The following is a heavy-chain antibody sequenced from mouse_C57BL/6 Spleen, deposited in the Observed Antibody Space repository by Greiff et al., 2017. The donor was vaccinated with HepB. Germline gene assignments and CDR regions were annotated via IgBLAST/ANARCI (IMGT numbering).Heavy chain of an antibody. CDR2: ISYDGSN. CDR3: AREKGNYVDY. CDR1: GYSITSGYY. J-gene: IGHJ2*01. Sequence: ESGPGLVKPSQSLSLTCSVTGYSITSGYYWNWIRQFPGNKLEWMGYISYDGSNNYNPSLKNRISITRDTSKNQFFLKLNSVTTEDTATYYCAREKGNYVDYWGQGTTLTVSS. V-gene: IGHV3-6*01.